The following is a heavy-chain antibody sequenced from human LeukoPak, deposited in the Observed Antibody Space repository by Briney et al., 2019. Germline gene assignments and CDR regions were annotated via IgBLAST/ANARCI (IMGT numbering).Heavy chain of an antibody. CDR3: ARGSDNYYYYQYMDV. CDR2: ISSSSSYI. J-gene: IGHJ6*03. V-gene: IGHV3-21*01. Sequence: GGSLRLSCAASGFIFSSYSMNWVRQAPGKGLEWVSSISSSSSYIYYADSVRGRFTISRDNAKNSLYLQLNSLRAEDTAVYYCARGSDNYYYYQYMDVWGKGTTVTVSS. D-gene: IGHD3-9*01. CDR1: GFIFSSYS.